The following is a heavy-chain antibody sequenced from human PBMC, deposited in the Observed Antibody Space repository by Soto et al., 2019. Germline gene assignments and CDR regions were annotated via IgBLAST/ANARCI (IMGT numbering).Heavy chain of an antibody. J-gene: IGHJ3*02. CDR3: AKDGTIYYDISGTTALYI. Sequence: QVQLQESGPGLVKPSQTLSLTCTVSGGSISSGDYYWSWIRQPPGKGLEWIGYIYYSGSTYYNPSLKSRVNISVDTSKNQFSLKLSPVTAADTAVYYCAKDGTIYYDISGTTALYIWGPGTMVTVST. D-gene: IGHD3-22*01. CDR2: IYYSGST. CDR1: GGSISSGDYY. V-gene: IGHV4-30-4*01.